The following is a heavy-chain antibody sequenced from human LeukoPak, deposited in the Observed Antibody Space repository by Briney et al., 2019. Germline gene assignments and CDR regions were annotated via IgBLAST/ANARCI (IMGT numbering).Heavy chain of an antibody. D-gene: IGHD3-10*01. Sequence: PGGSLRLSCAASGFTFSSYAMHWVRQAPGKGLEWVALISYDGSNKYYADSVKGRFTFSRDNSKNTLYLQMNSLRPEDTAVYYCARVPYGSGSLPFDYWGQGTLVTVSS. CDR1: GFTFSSYA. J-gene: IGHJ4*02. CDR2: ISYDGSNK. CDR3: ARVPYGSGSLPFDY. V-gene: IGHV3-30-3*01.